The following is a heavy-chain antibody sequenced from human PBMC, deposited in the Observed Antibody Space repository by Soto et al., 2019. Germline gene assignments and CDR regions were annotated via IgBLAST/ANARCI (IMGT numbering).Heavy chain of an antibody. CDR1: GFTFSSYG. J-gene: IGHJ4*02. CDR2: ISYDGSNK. CDR3: AKDRLLRSTYYFDY. Sequence: QVQLVESGGGVVQPGRSLRLSCAASGFTFSSYGMHWVRQAPGKGLEWVAVISYDGSNKYYADSVKGRFTISRDNSKNTLYLQMNSLRAEDTAVYYCAKDRLLRSTYYFDYWGQGTLVTVSS. D-gene: IGHD2-15*01. V-gene: IGHV3-30*18.